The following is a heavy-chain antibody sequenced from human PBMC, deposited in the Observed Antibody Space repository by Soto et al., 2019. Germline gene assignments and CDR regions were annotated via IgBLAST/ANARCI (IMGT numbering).Heavy chain of an antibody. CDR1: GYSFTNYW. CDR2: IYPGNSNT. CDR3: ARLSDVGLASSFEY. J-gene: IGHJ4*02. Sequence: PGESLKISCQGSGYSFTNYWIGWVRQMPGTGLEWLGIIYPGNSNTRYSPSFEGQVTMSADKSINTAYLQWSSLRASDTVIYFCARLSDVGLASSFEYWGQGTQVTVSS. V-gene: IGHV5-51*01.